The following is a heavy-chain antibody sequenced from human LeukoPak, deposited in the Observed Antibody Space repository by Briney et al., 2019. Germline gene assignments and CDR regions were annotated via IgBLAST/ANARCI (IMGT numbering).Heavy chain of an antibody. J-gene: IGHJ4*02. Sequence: SATLSLTCTVSGGSISSSSHYWGWIRRPPGKGLEWFGRIYYSGIINYNASFPSRVTISVDTSKNQFALKLGSLTAADTAVYYCARAYGSGRYFDYWGQGPLVTV. CDR3: ARAYGSGRYFDY. V-gene: IGHV4-39*01. CDR2: IYYSGII. D-gene: IGHD3-10*01. CDR1: GGSISSSSHY.